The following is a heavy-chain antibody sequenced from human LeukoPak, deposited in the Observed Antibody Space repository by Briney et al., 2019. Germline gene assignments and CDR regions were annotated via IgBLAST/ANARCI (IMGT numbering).Heavy chain of an antibody. J-gene: IGHJ6*02. Sequence: GGSLRLSCAASGFALSSHWMTWVRQVPGRGPEWVANVNRDGSETYYLDSVKGRFTISKDNAKNSLHLQMNSLRAEDTALYHCARNNAMDVWGQGTTVIVSS. D-gene: IGHD2-8*01. CDR3: ARNNAMDV. CDR2: VNRDGSET. V-gene: IGHV3-7*03. CDR1: GFALSSHW.